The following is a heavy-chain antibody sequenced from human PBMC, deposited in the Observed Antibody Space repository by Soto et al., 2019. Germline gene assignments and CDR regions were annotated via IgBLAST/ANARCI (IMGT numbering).Heavy chain of an antibody. CDR2: IYHDGST. Sequence: QVQLQESGPRLVKPSGTLSLTCGVSGGSISSINWWSWVRQSPGKGLEWIGEIYHDGSTNYNPSLKSRVNNSVEKSKNQFSLKATSVTPADTAVYYCASSPGVSPTNHSDPWGQGTLVTVPS. CDR3: ASSPGVSPTNHSDP. CDR1: GGSISSINW. J-gene: IGHJ5*02. D-gene: IGHD6-13*01. V-gene: IGHV4-4*02.